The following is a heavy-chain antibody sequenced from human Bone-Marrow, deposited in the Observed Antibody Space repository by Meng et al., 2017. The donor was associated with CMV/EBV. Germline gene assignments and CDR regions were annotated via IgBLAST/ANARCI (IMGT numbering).Heavy chain of an antibody. CDR3: ARGIGRGSGPYTPSDFDY. CDR2: ISWNSGSI. V-gene: IGHV3-9*01. Sequence: SLKISCAASGFTFDDYAMHWVRQAPGKGLEWVSGISWNSGSIGYADSVKGRFTISRDNAKNSLYLQMNSLRAEDTAVYYCARGIGRGSGPYTPSDFDYWGQGTLVTVSS. D-gene: IGHD3-3*01. J-gene: IGHJ4*02. CDR1: GFTFDDYA.